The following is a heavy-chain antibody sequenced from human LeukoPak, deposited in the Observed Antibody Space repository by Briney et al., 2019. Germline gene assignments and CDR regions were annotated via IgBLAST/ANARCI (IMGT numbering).Heavy chain of an antibody. CDR1: EFTYSSYE. CDR3: ARGSPGSSYGVGR. CDR2: ISTSGTTM. V-gene: IGHV3-48*03. J-gene: IGHJ4*02. D-gene: IGHD1-26*01. Sequence: GGSLRLSCVASEFTYSSYEMNWVRQAPGKGLEWVSYISTSGTTMYYADSVKGRFTISRDNAKKSLFLQMNSLRAEDTAVYYCARGSPGSSYGVGRWGQGSLVTVSS.